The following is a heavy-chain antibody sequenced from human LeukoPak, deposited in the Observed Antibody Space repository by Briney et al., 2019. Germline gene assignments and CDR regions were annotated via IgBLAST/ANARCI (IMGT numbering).Heavy chain of an antibody. J-gene: IGHJ4*02. CDR3: ARVRDGYNGWVAY. CDR2: INPNSGGT. V-gene: IGHV1-2*02. CDR1: GYTFTGYY. Sequence: GASVKVSCKASGYTFTGYYMHWVRQAPGQGLEWMGWINPNSGGTNYVQKFQGRVTMTRDTSISTAYMELSRLRSDDTAVYYCARVRDGYNGWVAYWGQGTLVTVSS. D-gene: IGHD5-24*01.